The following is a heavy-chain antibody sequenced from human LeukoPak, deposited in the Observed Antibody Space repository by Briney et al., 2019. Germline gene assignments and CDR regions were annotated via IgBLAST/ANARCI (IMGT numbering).Heavy chain of an antibody. CDR2: INHSGST. V-gene: IGHV4-34*01. CDR1: GGSFSGYY. Sequence: SETLSLTCAVYGGSFSGYYWSWIRQPPGKGLEWIGEINHSGSTNYNPSLKSRVTISVDTSKNQFPLKLSSVTAADTAVYYCAREGIVVVPAAIGFDYWGQGTLATVSS. D-gene: IGHD2-2*01. J-gene: IGHJ4*02. CDR3: AREGIVVVPAAIGFDY.